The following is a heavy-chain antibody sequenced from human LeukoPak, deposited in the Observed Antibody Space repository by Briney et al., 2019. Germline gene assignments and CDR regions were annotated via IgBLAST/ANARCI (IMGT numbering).Heavy chain of an antibody. Sequence: QPGGSLRLSCAASGFTFSSHAMSWVRQAPGKGLEWVSAISDSGGSKFYADSVKGRFTISRDNSKNTLYLQMNSLRAEDTAIYYCAKRIQYSSSSAYFDYWGQGTLVTVSS. D-gene: IGHD6-6*01. CDR3: AKRIQYSSSSAYFDY. CDR2: ISDSGGSK. V-gene: IGHV3-23*01. J-gene: IGHJ4*02. CDR1: GFTFSSHA.